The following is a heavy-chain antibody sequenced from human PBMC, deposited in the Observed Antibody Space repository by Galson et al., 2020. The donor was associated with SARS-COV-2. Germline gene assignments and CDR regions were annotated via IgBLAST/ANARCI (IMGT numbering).Heavy chain of an antibody. CDR1: GGSFSGYY. J-gene: IGHJ4*02. D-gene: IGHD3-22*01. CDR3: ARWNYYDSSGYYY. CDR2: INHSGST. V-gene: IGHV4-34*01. Sequence: SATLSLTCAVYGGSFSGYYWSWIRQPPGKGLEWIGEINHSGSTNYNPSLKSRVTISVDTSKNQFSLKLSSVTAADTAVYYCARWNYYDSSGYYYWGQGTLVTVSS.